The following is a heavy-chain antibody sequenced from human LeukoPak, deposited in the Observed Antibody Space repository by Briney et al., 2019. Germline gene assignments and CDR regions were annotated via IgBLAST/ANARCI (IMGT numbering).Heavy chain of an antibody. Sequence: SVTLSCTASTGTFTSYAISWVRHGPAQGLEWMGGTIPIFGTANYAKKFQGRVTITADESTSTAYMELSSLRSEDTAVYYCANSQGCLQFRVFDYWGQGTLVTVSS. D-gene: IGHD5-24*01. CDR2: TIPIFGTA. V-gene: IGHV1-69*01. CDR1: TGTFTSYA. J-gene: IGHJ4*02. CDR3: ANSQGCLQFRVFDY.